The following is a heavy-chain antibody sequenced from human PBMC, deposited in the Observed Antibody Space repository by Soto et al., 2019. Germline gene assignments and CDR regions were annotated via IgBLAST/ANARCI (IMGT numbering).Heavy chain of an antibody. J-gene: IGHJ6*02. V-gene: IGHV5-51*01. Sequence: GESLKISCKGPGFSFHTYWIAWVRQMPGKGLEWMGIIYPGDSETRYSPAFQGQVTMSADKSITTAYLQWSSLKASDTAMYYCVRQGMDVWGPGTTVTVSS. CDR1: GFSFHTYW. CDR2: IYPGDSET. CDR3: VRQGMDV.